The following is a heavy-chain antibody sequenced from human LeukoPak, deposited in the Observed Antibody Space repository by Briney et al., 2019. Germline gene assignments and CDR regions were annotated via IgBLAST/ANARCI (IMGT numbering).Heavy chain of an antibody. D-gene: IGHD4-23*01. J-gene: IGHJ1*01. CDR2: ISSSSSYI. CDR1: GLSFSSYE. Sequence: TGESLRLSCEASGLSFSSYEMSWVRQAPGKGLEWVSSISSSSSYIYYAVSVKGRFTISRDNAKNSLYLQMNSLRAEDTAVYYCARDFNRDYGGNLEYFQHWGQGTLVTVSS. CDR3: ARDFNRDYGGNLEYFQH. V-gene: IGHV3-21*01.